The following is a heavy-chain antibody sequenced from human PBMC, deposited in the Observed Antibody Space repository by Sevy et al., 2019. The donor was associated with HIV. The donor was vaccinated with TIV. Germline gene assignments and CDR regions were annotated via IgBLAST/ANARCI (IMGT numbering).Heavy chain of an antibody. CDR2: FDPEDGET. CDR1: GSTLTELS. D-gene: IGHD3-22*01. CDR3: ASAREYYSDNSGYFDY. J-gene: IGHJ4*02. V-gene: IGHV1-24*01. Sequence: ASVKVSCKVSGSTLTELSMHWVRQAPGKGLEWMGRFDPEDGETIYAQMFQGRFTMTEDTSTDTAYMVLTTLRSEDTAVYHCASAREYYSDNSGYFDYWGQGARVTVSS.